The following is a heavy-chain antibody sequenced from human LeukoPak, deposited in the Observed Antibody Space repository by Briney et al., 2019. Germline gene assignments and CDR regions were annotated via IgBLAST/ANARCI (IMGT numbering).Heavy chain of an antibody. D-gene: IGHD3-10*01. CDR3: AKDKVWFGELPGGPHFDY. J-gene: IGHJ4*02. Sequence: PGGSLRLSCAASGFTFDDYAMHWVRQAPGKGLEWVSFISSSSSYIYYADSVKGRFTISRDNAKDSLYLQMNSLRAEDTALYYCAKDKVWFGELPGGPHFDYWGQGTLVTVSS. CDR2: ISSSSSYI. V-gene: IGHV3-9*01. CDR1: GFTFDDYA.